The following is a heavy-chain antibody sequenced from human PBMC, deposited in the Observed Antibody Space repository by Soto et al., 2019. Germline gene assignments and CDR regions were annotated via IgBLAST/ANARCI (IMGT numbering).Heavy chain of an antibody. CDR1: GFIFSSYG. CDR3: AKAVHCGGGSCSWSEGFDY. CDR2: ISYEGSHT. V-gene: IGHV3-30*18. J-gene: IGHJ4*02. D-gene: IGHD2-15*01. Sequence: QVQLVESGGGVVQPGRSLRLSCAASGFIFSSYGMHWVRQAPGKGLEWVAVISYEGSHTYYADSVKGRFTITRDNSKNTLYLQMNSLRPGDTAVYYCAKAVHCGGGSCSWSEGFDYWGQGTLLTVSS.